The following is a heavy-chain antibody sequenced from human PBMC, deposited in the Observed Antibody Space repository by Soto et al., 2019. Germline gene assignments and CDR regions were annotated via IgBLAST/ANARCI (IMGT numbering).Heavy chain of an antibody. CDR2: INPSGGST. Sequence: QVQLVQSGAEVKKPGASVKVSCKASGYTFTSYYMHWVRQAPGQGLEWMGIINPSGGSTSYAQKFQGRVTMTRDTSTSTVYMELSSLRSEDTAVYYCARGSLATTVTTFDAFDIWGQGTMVTVSS. CDR3: ARGSLATTVTTFDAFDI. V-gene: IGHV1-46*01. D-gene: IGHD4-17*01. J-gene: IGHJ3*02. CDR1: GYTFTSYY.